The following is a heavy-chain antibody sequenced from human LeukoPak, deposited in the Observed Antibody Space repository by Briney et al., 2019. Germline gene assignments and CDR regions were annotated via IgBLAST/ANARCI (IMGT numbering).Heavy chain of an antibody. CDR3: ATALMTTNDY. CDR1: GFTFSSYA. CDR2: ISYDGSNK. J-gene: IGHJ4*02. D-gene: IGHD4-17*01. Sequence: GGSLRLSCAASGFTFSSYAMHWVRQAPGKGLEWVAVISYDGSNKYYADSVKGRFTISRDNSKNTLYLQMNSLRAEDTAVYYCATALMTTNDYWGQGTLVTVPS. V-gene: IGHV3-30*04.